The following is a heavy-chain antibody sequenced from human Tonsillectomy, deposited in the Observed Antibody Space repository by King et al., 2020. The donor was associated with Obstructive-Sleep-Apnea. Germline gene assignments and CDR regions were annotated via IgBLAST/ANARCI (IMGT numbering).Heavy chain of an antibody. Sequence: VQLVESGGGVVQPGRSLRLSCAVSGFTFSNYAIHWVRQAPGKGLEWVAVISYDGSNKYYADSVKGRFTISRDNSKNTVYLQMNSLRAEDTAVYYCARVGGSGSYYFLEYYFDYWGQGTLVTVSS. CDR1: GFTFSNYA. CDR3: ARVGGSGSYYFLEYYFDY. D-gene: IGHD3-10*01. J-gene: IGHJ4*02. V-gene: IGHV3-30-3*01. CDR2: ISYDGSNK.